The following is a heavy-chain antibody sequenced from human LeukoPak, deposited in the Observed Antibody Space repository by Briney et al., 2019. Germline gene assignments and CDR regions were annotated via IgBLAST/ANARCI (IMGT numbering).Heavy chain of an antibody. V-gene: IGHV1-2*02. Sequence: ASVKVSCKASGYTFTAYYIHWLRQAPGQGLEWMGWMNPNSGGTKYAQTSRGRVTLTRDTSISTAYLELSSLTSDDTAVYFCARQGSNSSGWYPVDDWGQGTLVTVSS. J-gene: IGHJ4*02. CDR1: GYTFTAYY. CDR2: MNPNSGGT. D-gene: IGHD6-19*01. CDR3: ARQGSNSSGWYPVDD.